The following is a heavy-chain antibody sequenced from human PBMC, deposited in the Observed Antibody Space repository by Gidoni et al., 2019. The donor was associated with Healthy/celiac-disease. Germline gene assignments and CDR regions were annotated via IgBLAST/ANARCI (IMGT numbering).Heavy chain of an antibody. CDR3: AIRGGFGGAFDI. V-gene: IGHV4-34*01. D-gene: IGHD3-3*01. CDR2: INHSGST. CDR1: GGSFSGYY. J-gene: IGHJ3*02. Sequence: QVQLQQWGAGLLKPSETLSLTCAVHGGSFSGYYWSWNRQPPGKGLEWIGEINHSGSTNYNPSLKSRVTISVDTSKNQFSLKLSSVTAADTAVYYCAIRGGFGGAFDIWGQGTMVTVSS.